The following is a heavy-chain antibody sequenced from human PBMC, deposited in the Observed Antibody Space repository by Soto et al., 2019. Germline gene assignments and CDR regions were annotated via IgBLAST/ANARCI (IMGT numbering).Heavy chain of an antibody. D-gene: IGHD2-21*02. J-gene: IGHJ6*02. CDR1: GLSLSTTGVG. CDR2: IYWDDDK. V-gene: IGHV2-5*02. CDR3: VQSRCGGDCLQSYSSHSYYGLDV. Sequence: QITLKESGPTLVKPTQTLTLTCTFSGLSLSTTGVGVGWIRQPPGKALEWLALIYWDDDKRYSPSLKSRLTSTKDTSKNPVVLMMTNLAPVDTATYYCVQSRCGGDCLQSYSSHSYYGLDVWGQGTTVTVSS.